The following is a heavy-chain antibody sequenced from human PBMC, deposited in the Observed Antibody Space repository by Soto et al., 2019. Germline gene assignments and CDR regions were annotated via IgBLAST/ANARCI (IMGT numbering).Heavy chain of an antibody. CDR2: IYYSGST. V-gene: IGHV4-39*01. D-gene: IGHD5-12*01. J-gene: IGHJ4*02. CDR1: GGSISSSSYY. Sequence: QLQLQESGPGLVKPSETLSLTCTVSGGSISSSSYYWGWIRQPPGKGLEWIGSIYYSGSTYYNPSLKSRVTISVDTSKNQFSLKLSSVTAADTAVYYCARHERSGGYDSFDYWGQGTLVTVSS. CDR3: ARHERSGGYDSFDY.